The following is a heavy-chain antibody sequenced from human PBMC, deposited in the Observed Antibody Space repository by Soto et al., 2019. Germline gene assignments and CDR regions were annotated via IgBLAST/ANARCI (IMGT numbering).Heavy chain of an antibody. V-gene: IGHV1-2*02. CDR1: GYIFTDYY. J-gene: IGHJ5*02. CDR3: VRYGSSAWWFDP. CDR2: INPNNGDT. D-gene: IGHD2-2*01. Sequence: ASVKVSCKASGYIFTDYYMHWVRQAPGQGLEWMGWINPNNGDTHYTQKFQGRVTMTRDTSSSTAYMELSRLGSDDTAVYYCVRYGSSAWWFDPWGQGTLVTVSS.